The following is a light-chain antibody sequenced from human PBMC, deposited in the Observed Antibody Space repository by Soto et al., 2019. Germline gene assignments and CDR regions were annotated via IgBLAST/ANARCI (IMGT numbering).Light chain of an antibody. J-gene: IGKJ2*01. CDR2: GAS. Sequence: EIVLTQSPGTLSLSPGERATLSCRASQIVTSDYLAWYQQKPGQAPRLLIHGASTRASGIPDRFIGSGSGTDFTLTITGLAPEDFAVFHCQQYGRSPATFGQGTKLEIK. CDR1: QIVTSDY. CDR3: QQYGRSPAT. V-gene: IGKV3-20*01.